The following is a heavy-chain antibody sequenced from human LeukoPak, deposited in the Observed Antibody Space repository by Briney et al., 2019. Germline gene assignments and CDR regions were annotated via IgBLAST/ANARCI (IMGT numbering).Heavy chain of an antibody. CDR3: VRDNPRCCGVVPANIDDL. Sequence: PGGSLRLSCAASGFTFNNYAMHWVRQAPGKGLEWVALISYDGSNEYYPDSVKGRFTISRDNSKNSLYLQMNSLRVEDTAVYYCVRDNPRCCGVVPANIDDLWGQGTLVTVSS. D-gene: IGHD2-21*02. J-gene: IGHJ5*02. V-gene: IGHV3-30-3*01. CDR2: ISYDGSNE. CDR1: GFTFNNYA.